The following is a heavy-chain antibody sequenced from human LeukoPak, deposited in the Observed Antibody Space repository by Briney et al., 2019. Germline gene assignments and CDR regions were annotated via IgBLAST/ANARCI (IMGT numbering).Heavy chain of an antibody. CDR3: ARGRFAVGAGCYFDY. CDR1: GFTFSSYS. D-gene: IGHD1-26*01. Sequence: NPGGSLRLSCAASGFTFSSYSMNWVRQAPGKGLEWVSSISSSSSYIYYADSVKGRFTISRDNAKNSLYLQMNSLRAEDTAVYYCARGRFAVGAGCYFDYXGQGTLVTVS. J-gene: IGHJ4*02. CDR2: ISSSSSYI. V-gene: IGHV3-21*01.